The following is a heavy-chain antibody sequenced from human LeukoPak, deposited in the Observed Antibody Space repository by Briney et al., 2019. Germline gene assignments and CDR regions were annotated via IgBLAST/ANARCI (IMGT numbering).Heavy chain of an antibody. CDR2: IYWDDDK. CDR1: GFSLSTSGVG. Sequence: SGPTLVNPTQTLTLTCTFSGFSLSTSGVGVGWIRQPPGKALEWLAVIYWDDDKRYNPSLKSRLTITKDTSKNQVVLTMTNMDPVDTATYYCAHRLIAAGGTKFDCWGQGTLVTVSS. CDR3: AHRLIAAGGTKFDC. D-gene: IGHD6-13*01. V-gene: IGHV2-5*02. J-gene: IGHJ4*02.